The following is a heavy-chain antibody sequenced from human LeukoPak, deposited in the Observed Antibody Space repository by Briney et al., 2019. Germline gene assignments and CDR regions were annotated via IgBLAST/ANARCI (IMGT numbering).Heavy chain of an antibody. CDR3: ASEYYGSGSYARNFDY. J-gene: IGHJ4*02. Sequence: GGSLRLSCAASGFTFSSYWMHWVRQAPGKGLVWVSRINSDGSSTSYADSVKGRFTISRDNAKNTLYLQMNSLRAEDTAVYYCASEYYGSGSYARNFDYWGQGTQVTVSS. D-gene: IGHD3-10*01. CDR2: INSDGSST. CDR1: GFTFSSYW. V-gene: IGHV3-74*01.